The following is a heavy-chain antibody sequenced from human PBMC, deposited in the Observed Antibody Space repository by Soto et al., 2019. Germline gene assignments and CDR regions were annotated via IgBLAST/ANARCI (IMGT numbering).Heavy chain of an antibody. CDR3: ASGITIFGVVITNWFDH. CDR2: ISGSGGST. J-gene: IGHJ5*02. D-gene: IGHD3-3*01. V-gene: IGHV3-23*01. CDR1: GFTFSSYA. Sequence: XGSLRLSCAASGFTFSSYAMSWVRQAPGKGLDWVSAISGSGGSTYYADSVKGRFTISRDNSKNTLYLQMNSLRAEDTAVYYCASGITIFGVVITNWFDHWGQGTLVTVSS.